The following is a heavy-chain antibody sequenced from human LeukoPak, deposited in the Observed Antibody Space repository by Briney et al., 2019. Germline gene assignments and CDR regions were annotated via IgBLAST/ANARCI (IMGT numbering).Heavy chain of an antibody. D-gene: IGHD6-13*01. V-gene: IGHV3-23*01. Sequence: GGSLRLSCAASGFTFSSYAMSWVRQAPGKGLEWVSAISGSGGSTYYADSVKGRFTISRDNTKNTLYLQMNSLRAEDTAVYYCAKDSWEYDAFDIWGQGTMVTVSS. CDR1: GFTFSSYA. CDR2: ISGSGGST. J-gene: IGHJ3*02. CDR3: AKDSWEYDAFDI.